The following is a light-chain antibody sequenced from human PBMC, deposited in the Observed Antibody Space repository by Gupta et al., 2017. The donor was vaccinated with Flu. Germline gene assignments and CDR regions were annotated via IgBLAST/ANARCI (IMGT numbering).Light chain of an antibody. CDR3: RYTTSTSYT. Sequence: DIQMTQSPSSLSASVGDTVTITCRASQGIGKNLNWYQHETGEDPKLLIYAASSVQSGVPSRFSGTGTGLAFTLSILRRHPEAIATYYCRYTTSTSYTFGHGTKLNFK. CDR2: AAS. V-gene: IGKV1-39*01. J-gene: IGKJ2*01. CDR1: QGIGKN.